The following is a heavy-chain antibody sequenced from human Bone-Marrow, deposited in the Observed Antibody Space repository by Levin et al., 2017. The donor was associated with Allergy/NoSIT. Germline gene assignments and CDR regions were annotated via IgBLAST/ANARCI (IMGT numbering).Heavy chain of an antibody. CDR3: ATIFSDCSGGNCYRWFDP. CDR2: IKSKTDGGTT. J-gene: IGHJ5*02. V-gene: IGHV3-15*01. D-gene: IGHD2-15*01. Sequence: GESLKISCAASGFPFSNAWMSWVRQAPGKGLEWVGRIKSKTDGGTTDYAAPVRGRFTISRDDSKTTLYLQMNSLKTEDTAMYYCATIFSDCSGGNCYRWFDPWGQGTLVTVSS. CDR1: GFPFSNAW.